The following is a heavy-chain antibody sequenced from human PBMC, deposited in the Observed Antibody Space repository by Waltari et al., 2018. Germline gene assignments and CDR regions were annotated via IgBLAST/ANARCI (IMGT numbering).Heavy chain of an antibody. CDR3: ARVNDFWSGSRHAANWFDP. CDR1: GGSFSGYY. V-gene: IGHV4-34*01. J-gene: IGHJ5*02. D-gene: IGHD3-3*01. CDR2: IYTSGST. Sequence: QVQLQQWGAGLLKPSETLSLTCAVYGGSFSGYYWSWIRQPPGKGLEWIGYIYTSGSTNYNPSLKSRVTISVDTSKNQFSLKLSSVTAADTAVYYCARVNDFWSGSRHAANWFDPWGQGTLVTVSS.